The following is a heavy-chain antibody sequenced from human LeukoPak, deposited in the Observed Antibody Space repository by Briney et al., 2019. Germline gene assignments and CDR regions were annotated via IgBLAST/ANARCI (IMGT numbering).Heavy chain of an antibody. CDR1: GFTFSGYR. CDR3: ARANMGNSFDY. CDR2: ISTSGTSS. D-gene: IGHD1-26*01. J-gene: IGHJ4*02. V-gene: IGHV3-21*01. Sequence: GGSLRLSCAAAGFTFSGYRMNWVRQAPGKGLEWVSSISTSGTSSYYAASLKGRFTISRDNAEKSLHLQMISLRAEDTAVYYCARANMGNSFDYWGQGTLVTVSS.